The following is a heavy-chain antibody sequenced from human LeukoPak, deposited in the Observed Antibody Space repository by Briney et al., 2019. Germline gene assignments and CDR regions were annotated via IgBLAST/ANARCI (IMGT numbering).Heavy chain of an antibody. CDR1: GYTFTSYG. J-gene: IGHJ4*02. D-gene: IGHD3-10*01. Sequence: ASVKVSCKASGYTFTSYGISWVRQAPGQGLEWMGWISAYNGNTNYAQKLQGRVTMTTDTSTSTAYMELRSLRSDDTAVYYRARHRLWFGELLFYFDYWGQGTLVTISS. CDR2: ISAYNGNT. CDR3: ARHRLWFGELLFYFDY. V-gene: IGHV1-18*01.